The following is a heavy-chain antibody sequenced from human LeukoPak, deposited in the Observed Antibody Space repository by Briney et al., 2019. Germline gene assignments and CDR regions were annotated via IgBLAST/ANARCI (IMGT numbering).Heavy chain of an antibody. J-gene: IGHJ5*02. D-gene: IGHD2-2*01. Sequence: ASVKVSCKASGYTFTSYDINWVRQATGQGLEWMGIINPSGGSTSYAQKFQGRVTTTRDTSTSTIYMELSSLRSEDTAVYYCARDGRYCGSTSCRLNWFDPWGQGTLVTVSS. CDR2: INPSGGST. V-gene: IGHV1-46*01. CDR3: ARDGRYCGSTSCRLNWFDP. CDR1: GYTFTSYD.